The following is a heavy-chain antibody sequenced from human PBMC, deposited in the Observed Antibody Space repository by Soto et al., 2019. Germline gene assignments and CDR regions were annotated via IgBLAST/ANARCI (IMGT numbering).Heavy chain of an antibody. CDR3: ARVLTGIFGVVTTYYFDY. V-gene: IGHV4-59*01. CDR1: GGSISSYY. D-gene: IGHD3-3*01. CDR2: IYYSGST. Sequence: PSETLSLTCTVSGGSISSYYWSWIRQPPGKGLEWIGYIYYSGSTNYNPSLKSRVTISVDTSKNQFSLKLSFVTAADTAVYYCARVLTGIFGVVTTYYFDYWGQGTLVTVSS. J-gene: IGHJ4*02.